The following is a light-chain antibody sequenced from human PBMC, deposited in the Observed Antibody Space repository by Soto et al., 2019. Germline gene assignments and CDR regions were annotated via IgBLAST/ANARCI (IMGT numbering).Light chain of an antibody. Sequence: EIVMTQSPATLSVSPGERATLSCRASQSVSSNLAWYQQKPGQAPRLLIYGASTRAPGIPARFSGSGSGTEFTITISSLKSEDFAVYYCQQYNNWPPWTFGQGTKVEIK. CDR1: QSVSSN. J-gene: IGKJ1*01. V-gene: IGKV3-15*01. CDR3: QQYNNWPPWT. CDR2: GAS.